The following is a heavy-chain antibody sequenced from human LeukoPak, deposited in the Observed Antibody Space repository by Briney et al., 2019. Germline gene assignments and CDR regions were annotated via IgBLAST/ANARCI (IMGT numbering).Heavy chain of an antibody. V-gene: IGHV3-33*01. J-gene: IGHJ6*02. Sequence: GRSLRLSCAASGFTFSSYGMHWVRQAPGKGLEWVAVIWYDGSNKYYADSVKGRFTISRDNSKNMLYLQMNSLRAEDTAVYYCAREGGGIVVVPAARPLTDYYYYGMDVWGQGTTVTVSS. CDR2: IWYDGSNK. CDR3: AREGGGIVVVPAARPLTDYYYYGMDV. D-gene: IGHD2-2*02. CDR1: GFTFSSYG.